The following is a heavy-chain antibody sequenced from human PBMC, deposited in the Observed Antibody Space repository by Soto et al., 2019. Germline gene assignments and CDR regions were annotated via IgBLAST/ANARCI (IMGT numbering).Heavy chain of an antibody. Sequence: QVQLVESGGGVVQPGRSLRLSCAASGFTFSSYGMHWVRQAPGKGLEWVAVISYDGSNKYYADSVKGRFTISRDNSKNTLYQQMNSLRAEDTAVYYCAKDSPGIAAAAPDYWGQGTLVTVSS. CDR3: AKDSPGIAAAAPDY. D-gene: IGHD6-13*01. CDR1: GFTFSSYG. V-gene: IGHV3-30*18. CDR2: ISYDGSNK. J-gene: IGHJ4*02.